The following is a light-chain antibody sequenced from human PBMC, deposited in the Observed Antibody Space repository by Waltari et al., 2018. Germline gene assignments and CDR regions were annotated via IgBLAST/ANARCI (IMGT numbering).Light chain of an antibody. V-gene: IGKV3-20*01. Sequence: VLPHSPGTPSLSLAARPPVSCRSSQSVSRALAWSQQKPGQAPRLLIYGASTRATGIPDRFSGSGSGTDVSLTISRLEPDDFAVYYCQHYLKLPVTFGQGTTVEI. CDR1: QSVSRA. J-gene: IGKJ1*01. CDR3: QHYLKLPVT. CDR2: GAS.